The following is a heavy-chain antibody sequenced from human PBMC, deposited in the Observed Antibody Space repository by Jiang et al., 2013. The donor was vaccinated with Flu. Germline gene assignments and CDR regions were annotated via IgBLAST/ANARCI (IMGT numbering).Heavy chain of an antibody. CDR2: ISSSSSYI. V-gene: IGHV3-21*01. J-gene: IGHJ4*02. CDR1: GFTFSSYS. D-gene: IGHD6-19*01. Sequence: GSLRLSCAASGFTFSSYSMNWVRQAPGKGLEWVSSISSSSSYIYYADSVKGRFTISRDNAKNSLYLQMNSLRAEDTAVYYCARLLAVAGTGYYFDYWGQGTLVTVSS. CDR3: ARLLAVAGTGYYFDY.